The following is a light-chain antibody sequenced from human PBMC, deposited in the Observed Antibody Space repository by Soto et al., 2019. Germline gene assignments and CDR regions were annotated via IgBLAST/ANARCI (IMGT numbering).Light chain of an antibody. V-gene: IGLV2-14*01. Sequence: QSVLTQPASGSGSPGQSSSISCTGTSSDVGGYNYVSWYQQHPGKAPKLMIYDVSNRPSGVSNRFSGSKSSNTASLTISGLQAEDEADYYCSSYTSSSTRVFGTGTKVTVL. CDR2: DVS. CDR3: SSYTSSSTRV. J-gene: IGLJ1*01. CDR1: SSDVGGYNY.